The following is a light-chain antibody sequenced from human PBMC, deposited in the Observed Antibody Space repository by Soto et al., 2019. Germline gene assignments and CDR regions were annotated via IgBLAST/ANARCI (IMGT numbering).Light chain of an antibody. V-gene: IGLV2-14*01. CDR1: SSDVGSYNY. CDR3: TSFTTSSTYV. CDR2: DVS. Sequence: QSALTQPASVSGSPGQSITIPCSGTSSDVGSYNYVSWYQQHPGKAPKLMIYDVSNRPSGVSNRFSGSKSGNTASLTISGLQAEDEADYYCTSFTTSSTYVFGTGTKLTVL. J-gene: IGLJ1*01.